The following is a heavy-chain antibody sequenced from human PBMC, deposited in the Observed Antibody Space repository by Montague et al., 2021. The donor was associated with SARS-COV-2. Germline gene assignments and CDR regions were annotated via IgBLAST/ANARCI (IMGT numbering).Heavy chain of an antibody. CDR1: GYTFTGYY. Sequence: SVKVSCKASGYTFTGYYMHWVRQAPGQGLEWMGWIYPNSGDTNYAQKFQGRVTMTRDTSISTAYMDLSRLRSDDTAVYHCARGIGYSQFDCWGQGTLVTVSS. D-gene: IGHD2-15*01. CDR2: IYPNSGDT. CDR3: ARGIGYSQFDC. J-gene: IGHJ4*02. V-gene: IGHV1-2*02.